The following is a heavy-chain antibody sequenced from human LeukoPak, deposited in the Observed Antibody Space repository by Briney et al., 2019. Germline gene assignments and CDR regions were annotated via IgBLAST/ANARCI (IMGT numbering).Heavy chain of an antibody. Sequence: ASVKVSCKASGYTFTSYGISWVRQAPGQGLEWMGWISAYNGNTNYAQKFQGRVTMTRDTSISTAYVELSRLRSDDTAVYYCARRVKHYYYMDVWGKGTTVTVSS. CDR1: GYTFTSYG. V-gene: IGHV1-18*01. CDR3: ARRVKHYYYMDV. J-gene: IGHJ6*03. CDR2: ISAYNGNT. D-gene: IGHD3-16*02.